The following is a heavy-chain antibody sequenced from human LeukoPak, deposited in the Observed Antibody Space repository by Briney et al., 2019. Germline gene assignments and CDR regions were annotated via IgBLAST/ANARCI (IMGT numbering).Heavy chain of an antibody. CDR2: TYYRAKLYN. V-gene: IGHV6-1*01. Sequence: SQTLSLTCAISGDSVSSNSAAWNWIRQSPSRGLEWLGRTYYRAKLYNDYAVAVKSRITINPDTSKNPFSLQLNSVTPEATAVYYCARGVEMPPLFDYWGQGTLVTVSS. CDR1: GDSVSSNSAA. D-gene: IGHD5-24*01. J-gene: IGHJ4*02. CDR3: ARGVEMPPLFDY.